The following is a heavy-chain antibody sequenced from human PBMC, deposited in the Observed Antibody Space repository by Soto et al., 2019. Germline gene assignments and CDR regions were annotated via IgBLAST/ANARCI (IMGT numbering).Heavy chain of an antibody. CDR1: GFTFSSYA. D-gene: IGHD1-7*01. CDR2: ISYDGSNK. CDR3: ARGGTTSLFAASFDY. J-gene: IGHJ4*02. V-gene: IGHV3-30-3*01. Sequence: QVQLVESGGGVVQPGRSLRLSCAASGFTFSSYAMHWVRQAPGKGLEWVAVISYDGSNKYYADPVKGRFTISRDNSKNTLYLQMNRLRAEDTAVYYCARGGTTSLFAASFDYWGQGTLVTVSS.